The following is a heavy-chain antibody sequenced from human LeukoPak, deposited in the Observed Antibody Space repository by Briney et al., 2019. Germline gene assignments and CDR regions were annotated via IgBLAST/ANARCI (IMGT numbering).Heavy chain of an antibody. Sequence: SETLSLTCTVSGGSINSYYWSWIRQPPGKGLEWIGHIYYSGNTNYNPSLKSRVTISVDTSKNQFSLKLSSVTAADTAVYYCARHDGYQGGRGSSGWYIDYWGQGTLVTVSS. CDR3: ARHDGYQGGRGSSGWYIDY. V-gene: IGHV4-59*08. J-gene: IGHJ4*02. CDR2: IYYSGNT. CDR1: GGSINSYY. D-gene: IGHD6-19*01.